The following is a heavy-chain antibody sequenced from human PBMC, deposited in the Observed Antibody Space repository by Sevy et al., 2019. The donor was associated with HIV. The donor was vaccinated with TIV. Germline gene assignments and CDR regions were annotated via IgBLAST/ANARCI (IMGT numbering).Heavy chain of an antibody. V-gene: IGHV4-34*01. Sequence: SETLSLTCAVYDGSFSDYYWTWIRQPPGQGLEWIGEITHSGSTSSNPSLRSRVTLSVDTSKKQFSLKLSSVTAADTAIYYCARGTGEKGIVTSISYYLDQWGQGTLVTVSS. CDR3: ARGTGEKGIVTSISYYLDQ. D-gene: IGHD1-26*01. CDR2: ITHSGST. J-gene: IGHJ4*02. CDR1: DGSFSDYY.